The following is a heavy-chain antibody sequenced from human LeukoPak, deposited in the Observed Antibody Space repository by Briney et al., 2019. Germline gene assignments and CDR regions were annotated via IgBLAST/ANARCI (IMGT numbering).Heavy chain of an antibody. D-gene: IGHD7-27*01. J-gene: IGHJ4*02. CDR1: GGSFSGYY. Sequence: SETLSLTCAVYGGSFSGYYWSWIRQPPGKGLEWIGEINHSGSTNYNPSLKSRVTISVDTSKNQFSLTLTSVTAADTAAYYCASNTGTVFDYWGQGALVTVSS. V-gene: IGHV4-34*01. CDR2: INHSGST. CDR3: ASNTGTVFDY.